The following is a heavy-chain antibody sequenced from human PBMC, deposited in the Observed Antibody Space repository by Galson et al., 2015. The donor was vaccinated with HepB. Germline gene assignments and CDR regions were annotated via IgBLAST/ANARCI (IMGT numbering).Heavy chain of an antibody. CDR1: GFTFDDYA. CDR2: ISWNSGSI. CDR3: AKDQGFRFTMIARGGYYGMDV. Sequence: SLRLSCAASGFTFDDYAMHWVRQAPGKGLEWVSGISWNSGSIGYADSVKGRFTISRDNAKNSLYLQMNSLRAEDTALYYCAKDQGFRFTMIARGGYYGMDVWGQGTTVTVSS. V-gene: IGHV3-9*01. D-gene: IGHD3-22*01. J-gene: IGHJ6*02.